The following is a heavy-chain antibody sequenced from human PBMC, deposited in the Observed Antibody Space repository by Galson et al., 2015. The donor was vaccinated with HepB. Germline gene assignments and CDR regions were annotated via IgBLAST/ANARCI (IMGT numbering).Heavy chain of an antibody. CDR2: IIPSFGTA. CDR3: ARARGGEVGGYAFDI. CDR1: GGTFSRSA. D-gene: IGHD4-23*01. Sequence: SVKVSCRASGGTFSRSAISWVRQAPGQGLEWMGGIIPSFGTANYAQTFQGRVTITADESTSTAYMELSSLRSEDTAVYYCARARGGEVGGYAFDIWGQGTMVAVSS. V-gene: IGHV1-69*13. J-gene: IGHJ3*02.